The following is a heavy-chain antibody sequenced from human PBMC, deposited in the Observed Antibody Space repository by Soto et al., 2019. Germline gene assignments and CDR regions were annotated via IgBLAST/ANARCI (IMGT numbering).Heavy chain of an antibody. J-gene: IGHJ6*02. CDR2: IFSSGTT. CDR1: GDSISSGNKY. D-gene: IGHD3-16*01. CDR3: ARVPSPFDYYYAMDV. Sequence: SETLSLTCTVSGDSISSGNKYWSWIRQPPGKGLEWIGYIFSSGTTYYNPSLKSRLTMSLDASQNQLSLKLNSLTDADTAVYFCARVPSPFDYYYAMDVWGQGTTVTVSS. V-gene: IGHV4-30-4*01.